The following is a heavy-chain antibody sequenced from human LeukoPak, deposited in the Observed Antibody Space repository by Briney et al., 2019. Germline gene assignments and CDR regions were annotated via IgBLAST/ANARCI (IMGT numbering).Heavy chain of an antibody. CDR2: INPYNGGT. Sequence: GASVKVSCKASGYTFTGYYMNWVRQAPGQGLEWMGWINPYNGGTNYAQKFQGRVTMTRDTSISTAYMQLSSLRSDDTAVYYCARDPYYYDSSGYYYGASGFDYWGQGTLVTVSS. CDR1: GYTFTGYY. J-gene: IGHJ4*02. D-gene: IGHD3-22*01. V-gene: IGHV1-2*02. CDR3: ARDPYYYDSSGYYYGASGFDY.